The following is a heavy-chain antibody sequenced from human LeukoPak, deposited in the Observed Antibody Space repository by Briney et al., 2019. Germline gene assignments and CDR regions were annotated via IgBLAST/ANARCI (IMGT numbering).Heavy chain of an antibody. CDR1: GGTSSSYA. Sequence: SVKVSCKASGGTSSSYAISWVRQAPGQGLEWMGGIIPIFGTANYAQKFQGRVTITTNESTTTAYMELSSLRSEDTAVYYCARVGKYSSSWYFDYWGQGTLVTVSS. V-gene: IGHV1-69*05. J-gene: IGHJ4*02. CDR2: IIPIFGTA. CDR3: ARVGKYSSSWYFDY. D-gene: IGHD6-13*01.